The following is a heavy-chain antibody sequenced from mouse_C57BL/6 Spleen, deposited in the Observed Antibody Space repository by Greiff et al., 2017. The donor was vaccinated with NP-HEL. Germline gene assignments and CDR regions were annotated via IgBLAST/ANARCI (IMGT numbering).Heavy chain of an antibody. Sequence: QVQLQQPGAELVRPGSSVKLSCKASGYTFTSYWMHWVKQRPIQGLEWIGNIDPSDSETHYNQKFKDKATLTVDKSSSTAYMQLSSLTSEDSAVYDCARGYYGGLHWYFGVRGTGTTVTVSS. CDR3: ARGYYGGLHWYFGV. V-gene: IGHV1-52*01. CDR1: GYTFTSYW. J-gene: IGHJ1*03. CDR2: IDPSDSET. D-gene: IGHD1-1*01.